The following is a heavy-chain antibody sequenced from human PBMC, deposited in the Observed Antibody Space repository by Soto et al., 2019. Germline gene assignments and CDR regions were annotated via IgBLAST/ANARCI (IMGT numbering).Heavy chain of an antibody. D-gene: IGHD3-10*01. CDR2: ISAYNGNT. CDR3: TTDPVLLWFGELFANWFDP. Sequence: ASVKVSCKASGYTFTSYGISWVRQAPGQGLEWMGWISAYNGNTNYAQKLQGRVTMTTDTSTSTAYMELRSLKTEDTAVYYCTTDPVLLWFGELFANWFDPWGQGTLVTVSS. CDR1: GYTFTSYG. V-gene: IGHV1-18*01. J-gene: IGHJ5*02.